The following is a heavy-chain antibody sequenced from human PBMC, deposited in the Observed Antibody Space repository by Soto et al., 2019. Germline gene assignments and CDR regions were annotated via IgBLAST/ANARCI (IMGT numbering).Heavy chain of an antibody. V-gene: IGHV1-18*01. CDR2: ISTYNGNT. D-gene: IGHD2-2*01. CDR1: GYTFTSYG. CDR3: ARWHCSSTSCRSNAFDI. J-gene: IGHJ3*02. Sequence: ASVNVSCKASGYTFTSYGISWVRQAPGQGLEWMGWISTYNGNTNYAQKFQGRVTMTTDTSTSTAYMELRSLRSDDTAVYYCARWHCSSTSCRSNAFDIWGQGTMVTVS.